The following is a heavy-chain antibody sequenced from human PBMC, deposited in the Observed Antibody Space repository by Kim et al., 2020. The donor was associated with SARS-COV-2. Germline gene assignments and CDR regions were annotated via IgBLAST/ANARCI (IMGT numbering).Heavy chain of an antibody. CDR1: GDRVSSNSAA. CDR3: AHYFDTGHGMDV. J-gene: IGHJ6*02. V-gene: IGHV6-1*01. Sequence: SQTLSLTCTISGDRVSSNSAAWNWIRQSPSRGLEWLGRTYYRSGWYNDYALSVKSRISINPDTSKNQFSLQLNSVTPEDTAVYYCAHYFDTGHGMDVWGQGTPVTVSS. CDR2: TYYRSGWYN. D-gene: IGHD3-22*01.